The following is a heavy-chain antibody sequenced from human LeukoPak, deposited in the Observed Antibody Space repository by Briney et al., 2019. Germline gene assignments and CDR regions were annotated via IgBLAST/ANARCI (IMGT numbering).Heavy chain of an antibody. Sequence: GGSLRLSCAASGFTFSSYWMSWVRQAPGKGLEWVANIKQDGSEKYYVDSVKGRFTISRDNAKNSLYLQMNSLRAEGTAVYYCANVVVPAAMDVWGQGTTVTVSS. CDR1: GFTFSSYW. CDR2: IKQDGSEK. CDR3: ANVVVPAAMDV. D-gene: IGHD2-2*01. V-gene: IGHV3-7*01. J-gene: IGHJ6*02.